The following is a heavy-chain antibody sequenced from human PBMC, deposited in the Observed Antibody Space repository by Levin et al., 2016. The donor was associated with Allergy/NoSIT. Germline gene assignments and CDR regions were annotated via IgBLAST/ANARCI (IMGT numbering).Heavy chain of an antibody. Sequence: SETLSLTCTVSGGSISSYYWSWIRQPPGKGLECIGYIYYSGSTNYNPSLKSRVTISVDTSKNQFSLKLSSVTAADTAVYYCAREANTMIVVQDDAFDIWGQGTMVTVSS. J-gene: IGHJ3*02. CDR2: IYYSGST. CDR1: GGSISSYY. CDR3: AREANTMIVVQDDAFDI. V-gene: IGHV4-59*01. D-gene: IGHD3-22*01.